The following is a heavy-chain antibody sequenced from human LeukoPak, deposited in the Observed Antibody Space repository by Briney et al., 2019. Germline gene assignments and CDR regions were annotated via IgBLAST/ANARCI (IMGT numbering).Heavy chain of an antibody. Sequence: SQTLSLTCTVSGGSISSGDYYWSWIRQPPGEGLEWIGYIYYSGSTYYNPSLKSRVTISVDTSKNQFSLKLSSVTAADTAVYYCARGIVVVPAAIGSYYYYGMDVWGQGTTVTVSS. CDR2: IYYSGST. J-gene: IGHJ6*02. D-gene: IGHD2-2*01. CDR3: ARGIVVVPAAIGSYYYYGMDV. CDR1: GGSISSGDYY. V-gene: IGHV4-30-4*01.